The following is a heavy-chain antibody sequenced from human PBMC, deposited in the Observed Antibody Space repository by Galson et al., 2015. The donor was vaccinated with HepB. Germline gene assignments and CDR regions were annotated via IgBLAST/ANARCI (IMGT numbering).Heavy chain of an antibody. V-gene: IGHV3-30*18. Sequence: SLRLSCAASGFTFSSYGMHWVRQAPGKGLEWVAVISYDGSNKYYADSVKGRFTISRDNSKNTLYLQMNSLRAEDTAVYYCAKEMVYAIWHGMGVWGQGTTVTVSS. CDR1: GFTFSSYG. CDR2: ISYDGSNK. CDR3: AKEMVYAIWHGMGV. D-gene: IGHD2-8*01. J-gene: IGHJ6*02.